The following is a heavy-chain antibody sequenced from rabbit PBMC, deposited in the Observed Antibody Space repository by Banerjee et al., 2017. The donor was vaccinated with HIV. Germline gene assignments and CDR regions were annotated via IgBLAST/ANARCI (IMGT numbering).Heavy chain of an antibody. D-gene: IGHD6-1*01. Sequence: QEQLEESGGDLVKPEGSLTLTCTASGFDFSSYYYMCWVRQAPGKGLEWIACIYAGSSGSTYYASWAKGRFTISKTSSTTVTLQMTSLTAADTATYFCARGGYTYGVGGDAYTIGYKLWGPGTLVTVS. V-gene: IGHV1S45*01. J-gene: IGHJ4*01. CDR1: GFDFSSYYY. CDR2: IYAGSSGST. CDR3: ARGGYTYGVGGDAYTIGYKL.